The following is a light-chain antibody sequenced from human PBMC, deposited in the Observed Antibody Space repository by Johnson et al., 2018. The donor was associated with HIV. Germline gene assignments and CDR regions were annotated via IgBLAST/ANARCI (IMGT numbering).Light chain of an antibody. CDR1: SSNIGNNY. CDR2: ENN. Sequence: QSVLTQPPSVSAAPGQKVTISCSGSSSNIGNNYVSWYQQLPGTAPQLLIYENNKRPSGIPDRFSGSKSGTSATLGITGLQTGDEAYYYCGTWDTSLRGVFGTATKVTVL. J-gene: IGLJ1*01. V-gene: IGLV1-51*02. CDR3: GTWDTSLRGV.